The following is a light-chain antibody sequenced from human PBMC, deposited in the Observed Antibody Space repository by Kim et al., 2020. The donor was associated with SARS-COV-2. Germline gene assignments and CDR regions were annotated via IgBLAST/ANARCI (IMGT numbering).Light chain of an antibody. J-gene: IGLJ2*01. Sequence: PGKRARITCGGNNIGSKSVPWYQQKPGQAPVLVIYYDSDRPSGIPERFSGSNSGNTATLTISRVEAGDEADYYCQVWDSSSDHPVVFGGGTKLTVL. CDR1: NIGSKS. CDR3: QVWDSSSDHPVV. V-gene: IGLV3-21*04. CDR2: YDS.